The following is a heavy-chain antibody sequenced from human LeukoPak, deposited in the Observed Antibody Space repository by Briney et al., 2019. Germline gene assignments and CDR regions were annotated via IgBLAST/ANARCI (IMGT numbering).Heavy chain of an antibody. CDR1: GFMFRGYG. CDR3: AKDERVILTNMDV. Sequence: PGGSLRLSCAASGFMFRGYGMHWVRQAPGKGLEWVAFIRYDGNDKQYADSVKGRFTISRDNSKNTLYLQMNSLRTEDTAVYYCAKDERVILTNMDVWGEGTTVTISS. J-gene: IGHJ6*03. D-gene: IGHD2-21*01. CDR2: IRYDGNDK. V-gene: IGHV3-30*02.